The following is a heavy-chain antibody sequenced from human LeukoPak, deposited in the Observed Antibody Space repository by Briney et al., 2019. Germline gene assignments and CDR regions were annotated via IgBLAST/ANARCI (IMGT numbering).Heavy chain of an antibody. J-gene: IGHJ3*02. D-gene: IGHD2-15*01. CDR3: GKELWRGGSCCDAFDI. V-gene: IGHV3-23*01. CDR2: ISSSGGST. Sequence: GGSLRLSCAASGFTFSSYAMRWVRQAPGKGLEYVSAISSSGGSTYYADSVKGRFTISRDNSKNTLYLQMNSLRVEDTAVYYCGKELWRGGSCCDAFDIWGQGTMVTVSS. CDR1: GFTFSSYA.